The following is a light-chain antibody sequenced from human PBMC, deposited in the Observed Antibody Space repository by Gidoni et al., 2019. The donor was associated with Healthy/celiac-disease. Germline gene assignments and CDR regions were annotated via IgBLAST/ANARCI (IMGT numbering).Light chain of an antibody. J-gene: IGKJ3*01. Sequence: DIQMTQSPSSLSASVGDRVTITCRASQSISSYLNWYQQKPGKAPKLLIYAASSLQSGVPSRFSGSGSGTDFTLTISSLQPADFATYYCQQSYSTPFPFGPGTNVDIK. V-gene: IGKV1-39*01. CDR2: AAS. CDR1: QSISSY. CDR3: QQSYSTPFP.